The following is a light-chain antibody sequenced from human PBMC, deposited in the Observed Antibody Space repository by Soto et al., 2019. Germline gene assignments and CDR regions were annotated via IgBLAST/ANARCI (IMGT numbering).Light chain of an antibody. CDR2: GNS. CDR1: STNLGAGYY. J-gene: IGLJ1*01. CDR3: QSYDSGLSAYYV. V-gene: IGLV1-40*01. Sequence: QSVLTQPPSASGSPGQRVTISCTGSSTNLGAGYYVHWYQQLPGTAPKLMIYGNSNRPSGVPDRFSGSKSGTSASLAITGLQAEDEAEYYCQSYDSGLSAYYVFGTGTKVTVL.